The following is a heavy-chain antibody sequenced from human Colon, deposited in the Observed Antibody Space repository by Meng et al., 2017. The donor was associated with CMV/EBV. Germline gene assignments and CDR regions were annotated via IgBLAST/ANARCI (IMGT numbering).Heavy chain of an antibody. V-gene: IGHV3-21*01. CDR3: ARDRGTRLTSGGYYYYYGMDV. J-gene: IGHJ6*02. Sequence: GGPLRLSCAASGFTFSSYSMNWVRQAPGKGLEWVSSISSSSSYIYYADSVKGRFTISRDNAKNSLYLQMNSLRAEDTAVYYCARDRGTRLTSGGYYYYYGMDVWGQGTTVTV. CDR2: ISSSSSYI. CDR1: GFTFSSYS. D-gene: IGHD3-16*01.